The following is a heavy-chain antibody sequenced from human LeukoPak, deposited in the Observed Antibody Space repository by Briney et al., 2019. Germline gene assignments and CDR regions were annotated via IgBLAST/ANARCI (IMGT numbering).Heavy chain of an antibody. D-gene: IGHD3-22*01. V-gene: IGHV3-9*03. CDR3: AKEGDYYDSSGYSYYFDY. CDR2: INWNSGSI. Sequence: GRSLRLSCAASGFTFDDYAMHWVRQAPGKGLEWVSGINWNSGSIGYADSVKGRFTISRDNAKNFLYLQMDSLRAEDMALYYCAKEGDYYDSSGYSYYFDYWGQGTLVTVSS. J-gene: IGHJ4*02. CDR1: GFTFDDYA.